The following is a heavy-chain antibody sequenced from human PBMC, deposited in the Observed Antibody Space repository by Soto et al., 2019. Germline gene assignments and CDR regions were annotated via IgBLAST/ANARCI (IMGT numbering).Heavy chain of an antibody. J-gene: IGHJ4*02. D-gene: IGHD3-16*01. CDR3: ARVYGGYLDY. Sequence: QVQLQESGPGLVKPSETLSLTCTVSGGSISSYYWSWIRQPPGKGLEWIGYIYYSGSTNYNPSLKSRVTISVDTSKNQFSLKLSSVAAADTAVYCCARVYGGYLDYWGQGTLVTVSS. V-gene: IGHV4-59*01. CDR2: IYYSGST. CDR1: GGSISSYY.